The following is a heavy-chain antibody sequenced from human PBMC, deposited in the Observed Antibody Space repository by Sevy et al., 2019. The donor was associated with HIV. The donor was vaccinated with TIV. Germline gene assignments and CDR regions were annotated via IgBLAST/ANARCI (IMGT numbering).Heavy chain of an antibody. CDR3: ARSYSILNWFDP. Sequence: SETLSLTCTVSGGSISSGDYYWSWIRQPPGKGLEWIGYIYYSGSTYYNPSLKSRVTIPVDTSKNQFSLKLSSVTAAATAVYYCARSYSILNWFDPWGQGTLVTVSA. J-gene: IGHJ5*02. CDR1: GGSISSGDYY. CDR2: IYYSGST. V-gene: IGHV4-30-4*01. D-gene: IGHD4-4*01.